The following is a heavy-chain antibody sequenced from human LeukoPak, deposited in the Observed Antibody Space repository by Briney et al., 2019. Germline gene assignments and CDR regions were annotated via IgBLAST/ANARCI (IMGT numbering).Heavy chain of an antibody. CDR1: GFTFSSYA. V-gene: IGHV3-23*01. CDR3: AQLRQGEYFDY. D-gene: IGHD3-16*01. CDR2: ISGSGGST. Sequence: GGSLRLSCAASGFTFSSYAMSWIRQAPGKGLEWVSAISGSGGSTYYADSVKGRFTISRDNSKNTLYLQMNSLRAEDTAVYYCAQLRQGEYFDYWGQGTLVTVSS. J-gene: IGHJ4*02.